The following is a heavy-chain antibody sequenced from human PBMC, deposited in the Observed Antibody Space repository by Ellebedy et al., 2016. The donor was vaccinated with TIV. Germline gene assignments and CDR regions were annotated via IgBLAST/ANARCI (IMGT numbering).Heavy chain of an antibody. Sequence: GGSLRLSCAASGFSFRSYWMSWVRQTPGKGLEWVANINQDGSERYYVDSVKGRFTISRDNTKNSLYLQMNSLRAGDTAVYYCATDGSYGDFRSPAHAFESWGQGTMVSVSS. V-gene: IGHV3-7*01. J-gene: IGHJ3*02. CDR3: ATDGSYGDFRSPAHAFES. D-gene: IGHD4-17*01. CDR1: GFSFRSYW. CDR2: INQDGSER.